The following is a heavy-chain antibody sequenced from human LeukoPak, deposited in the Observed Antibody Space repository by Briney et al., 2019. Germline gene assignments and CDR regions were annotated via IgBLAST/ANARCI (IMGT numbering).Heavy chain of an antibody. Sequence: ASVKVSCKASGYTFTSYAMHWVRQAPGQRLEWMGWINAGNGNTKYSQKFQGRVTITRDTSASTAYMELSSLRSEDTAVYYCARSCGGDCYSGSYFDYWGQGTLVTVSS. J-gene: IGHJ4*02. D-gene: IGHD2-21*02. CDR1: GYTFTSYA. CDR3: ARSCGGDCYSGSYFDY. CDR2: INAGNGNT. V-gene: IGHV1-3*01.